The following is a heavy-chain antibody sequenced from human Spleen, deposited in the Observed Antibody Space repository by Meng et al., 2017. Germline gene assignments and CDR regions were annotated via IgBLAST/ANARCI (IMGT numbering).Heavy chain of an antibody. CDR3: ARALGVWLVESYYYYGMDV. D-gene: IGHD6-19*01. CDR1: GYTFTSYD. CDR2: MNPNSGNT. V-gene: IGHV1-8*01. Sequence: ASVKVSCKASGYTFTSYDINWVRQATGQGLEWMGWMNPNSGNTGYAQKFQGRVTITRNTSISTVYMELTSLRSDDTAVYYCARALGVWLVESYYYYGMDVWGPGTTVTVSS. J-gene: IGHJ6*02.